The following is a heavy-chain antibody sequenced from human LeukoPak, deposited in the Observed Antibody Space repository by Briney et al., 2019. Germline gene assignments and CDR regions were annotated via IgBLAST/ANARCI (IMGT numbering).Heavy chain of an antibody. D-gene: IGHD3-22*01. CDR2: INHSGST. J-gene: IGHJ4*02. Sequence: SETLSLTCAVYGGSFSGYYWSWIRQPPGKGLEWIGEINHSGSTNYNPSLKSRVTISVDTSKNQFSLKLSSVTAADTAVYYCARHYNYYDSSGNTFDYWGQGTLVTVSS. CDR1: GGSFSGYY. CDR3: ARHYNYYDSSGNTFDY. V-gene: IGHV4-34*01.